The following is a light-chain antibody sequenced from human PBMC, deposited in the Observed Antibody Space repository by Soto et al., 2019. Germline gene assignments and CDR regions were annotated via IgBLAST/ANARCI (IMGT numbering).Light chain of an antibody. V-gene: IGKV3-20*01. J-gene: IGKJ1*01. CDR1: QSVDSSTY. Sequence: EIVLTQSPGTLSLSPGERATLSCRASQSVDSSTYLAWYQQKSGQAPRLLIYGASSRATGIPDRFSGSGSGTDFSLTISRLEPEDFAVYYCQQYGRSPRTFGQGTKVEIK. CDR3: QQYGRSPRT. CDR2: GAS.